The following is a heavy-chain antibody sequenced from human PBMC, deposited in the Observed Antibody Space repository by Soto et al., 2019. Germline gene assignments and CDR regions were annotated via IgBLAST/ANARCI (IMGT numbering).Heavy chain of an antibody. CDR1: GFTFSSYS. CDR2: ISSSSSYI. CDR3: ARVTYYYDSSGYYRLYYFDY. D-gene: IGHD3-22*01. J-gene: IGHJ4*02. V-gene: IGHV3-21*04. Sequence: GGSLRLSCAASGFTFSSYSTNWVRQAPGKGLEWVSSISSSSSYIYYADSVKGRFTISRDNAKNSLYLQMNSLRAEDTAVYYCARVTYYYDSSGYYRLYYFDYWGQGTLVTVSS.